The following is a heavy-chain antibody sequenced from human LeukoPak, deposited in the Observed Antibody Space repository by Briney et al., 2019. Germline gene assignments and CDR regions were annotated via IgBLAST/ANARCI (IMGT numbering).Heavy chain of an antibody. CDR2: IWYDGSNK. CDR1: GFTFSSYG. Sequence: GGSLRLSCAASGFTFSSYGMHWVRHAPGKGLEWGAVIWYDGSNKYYADSVKGRFTISRDNSKNTLYLQMNSLRVEDTAVYYCARGNPTSDYNYGMDVWGHGTTVTVSS. V-gene: IGHV3-33*01. J-gene: IGHJ6*02. D-gene: IGHD1-14*01. CDR3: ARGNPTSDYNYGMDV.